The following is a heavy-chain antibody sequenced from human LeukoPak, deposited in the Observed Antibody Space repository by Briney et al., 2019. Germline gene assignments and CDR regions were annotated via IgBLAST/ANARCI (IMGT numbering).Heavy chain of an antibody. Sequence: SETLSLTCTVSGGSISSGGYYWSWIRQHPGKGLEWIGYIYYSGSTYYNPSLKSRVTISVDTSKNQFSLKLSSVTAADTAVYYCARAGAVDTAMATIYYYYGMDVWGQGTTVTVSS. CDR1: GGSISSGGYY. CDR3: ARAGAVDTAMATIYYYYGMDV. CDR2: IYYSGST. D-gene: IGHD5-18*01. V-gene: IGHV4-31*03. J-gene: IGHJ6*02.